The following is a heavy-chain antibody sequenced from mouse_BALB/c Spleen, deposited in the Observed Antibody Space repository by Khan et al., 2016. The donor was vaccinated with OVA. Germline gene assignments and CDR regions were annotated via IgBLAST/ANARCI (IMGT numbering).Heavy chain of an antibody. CDR2: VNTYYGDA. Sequence: QVRLQQSGAELVRPGVSVKISCKGSGYTFTDFTMHWVKQSHAKSLEWIGVVNTYYGDATYNQKFKGKATMTVDKSSTTAYMELARLTSEDSAIXYCGRGGGGDRFAYWGQGTLVTVSA. CDR1: GYTFTDFT. J-gene: IGHJ3*01. CDR3: GRGGGGDRFAY. V-gene: IGHV1S137*01.